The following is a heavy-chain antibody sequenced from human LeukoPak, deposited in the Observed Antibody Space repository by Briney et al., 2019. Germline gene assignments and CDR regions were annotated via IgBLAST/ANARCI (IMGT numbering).Heavy chain of an antibody. CDR2: ISSNGGST. CDR1: GFTFSSYA. D-gene: IGHD6-13*01. CDR3: ARGRHMEQQYDAFDI. Sequence: GGSLRLSCAASGFTFSSYAMHWVRQAPGKGLEYVSAISSNGGSTYYANSVKGRFTISRDNSKNTLYLQMGSLRAEDMAVYYCARGRHMEQQYDAFDIWGQGTMVTVSS. J-gene: IGHJ3*02. V-gene: IGHV3-64*01.